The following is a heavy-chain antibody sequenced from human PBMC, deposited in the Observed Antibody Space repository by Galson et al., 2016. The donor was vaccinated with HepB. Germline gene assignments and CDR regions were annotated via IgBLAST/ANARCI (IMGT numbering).Heavy chain of an antibody. Sequence: SLRLSCAASGFSFNNSWMNWVRQAPGKGPEWVASMNPDGRANYYVGSVRGRYTISRDNAKNSLYLQMDSLRADDTAVYYCARDRAYSQFDFWGQGTPVTVSS. D-gene: IGHD4-11*01. CDR1: GFSFNNSW. V-gene: IGHV3-7*03. J-gene: IGHJ4*02. CDR3: ARDRAYSQFDF. CDR2: MNPDGRAN.